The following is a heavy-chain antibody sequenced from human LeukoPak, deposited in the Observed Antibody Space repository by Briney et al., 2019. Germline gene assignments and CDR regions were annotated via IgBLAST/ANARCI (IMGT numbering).Heavy chain of an antibody. Sequence: PGGSLRLSCAASGFTFSSYSMNWVRQAPGKGLEWVSSISSSSSYICYADSVKGRFTISRDNAKNSLYLQMNSLRAEDTAVYYCARDSRSLYSSSSGVIYYYYMDVWGQGTTVTVSS. CDR3: ARDSRSLYSSSSGVIYYYYMDV. CDR1: GFTFSSYS. V-gene: IGHV3-21*01. J-gene: IGHJ6*03. D-gene: IGHD6-6*01. CDR2: ISSSSSYI.